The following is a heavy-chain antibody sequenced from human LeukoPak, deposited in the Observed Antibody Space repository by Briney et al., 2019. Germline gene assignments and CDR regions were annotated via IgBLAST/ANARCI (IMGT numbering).Heavy chain of an antibody. CDR3: ARGKTRLDY. Sequence: PGGSLRLSCATSGFTFSSYGMHWVRQAPGKGLEWVSYISSSSSTIYYADSVKGRFTISRDNAKNSLYLQMNSLRAEDTAVYYCARGKTRLDYWGQGTLVTVSS. CDR2: ISSSSSTI. V-gene: IGHV3-48*01. CDR1: GFTFSSYG. J-gene: IGHJ4*02. D-gene: IGHD3-16*01.